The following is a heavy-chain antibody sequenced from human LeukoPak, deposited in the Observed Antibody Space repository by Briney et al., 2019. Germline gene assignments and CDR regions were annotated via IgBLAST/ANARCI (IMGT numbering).Heavy chain of an antibody. CDR2: ISWDAGRT. V-gene: IGHV3-43*01. CDR1: GFTFDDYT. CDR3: AKDFFPSGSPRLGFFQQ. Sequence: GGSLRLSCAASGFTFDDYTMHWVRHAPGKGLEWVSLISWDAGRTYYADSVKGRFTISRDNSKNSLYLQMNSLRAEDTAFYYCAKDFFPSGSPRLGFFQQWGQGTLVTVSS. J-gene: IGHJ1*01. D-gene: IGHD3-10*01.